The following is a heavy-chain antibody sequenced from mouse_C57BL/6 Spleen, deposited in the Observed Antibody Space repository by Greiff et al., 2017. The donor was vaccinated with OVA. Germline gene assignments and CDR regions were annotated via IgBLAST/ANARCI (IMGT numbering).Heavy chain of an antibody. CDR1: GYTFTSYW. V-gene: IGHV1-64*01. CDR3: ARSSGNSYERVFDY. J-gene: IGHJ2*01. Sequence: VQLQQPGAELVKPGASVKLSCKASGYTFTSYWMHWVKQRPGQGLEWIGMINPNSGSTNYNEKFKSKATLTVDKSSSTAYMQLSSLTSEDSAVYDCARSSGNSYERVFDYWGQGTTLTVSS. D-gene: IGHD1-1*01. CDR2: INPNSGST.